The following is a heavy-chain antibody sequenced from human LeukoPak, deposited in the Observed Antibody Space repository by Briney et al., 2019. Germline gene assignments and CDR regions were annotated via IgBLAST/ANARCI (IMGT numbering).Heavy chain of an antibody. CDR1: GGSISSYY. D-gene: IGHD5-18*01. J-gene: IGHJ4*02. CDR2: IYTSGST. Sequence: SETLSLTCTVSGGSISSYYWSWIRQPAGKGLEWIGRIYTSGSTNYNPSLKSRVTMSVDTSKNQFSLKLSSVTAADTAVYYCARAPQDTAMVYFDYWGQGTLVTVSS. CDR3: ARAPQDTAMVYFDY. V-gene: IGHV4-4*07.